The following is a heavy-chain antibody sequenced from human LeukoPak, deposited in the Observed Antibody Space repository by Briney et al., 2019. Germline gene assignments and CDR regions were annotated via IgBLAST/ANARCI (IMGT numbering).Heavy chain of an antibody. Sequence: GGSLRLSCAASGFTFSNGWMGWVRQAPGKGLEWVGRIKSKTDSGTTDYAAPVKGRFTISRDDSKNTLYLQANSLKTEDTAVYYCTTDRSIAVRPLFDYWGQGSLVTVSS. J-gene: IGHJ4*02. D-gene: IGHD6-6*01. CDR1: GFTFSNGW. CDR2: IKSKTDSGTT. V-gene: IGHV3-15*01. CDR3: TTDRSIAVRPLFDY.